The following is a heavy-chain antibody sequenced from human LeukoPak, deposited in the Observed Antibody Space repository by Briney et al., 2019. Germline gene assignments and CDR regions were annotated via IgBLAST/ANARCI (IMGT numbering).Heavy chain of an antibody. CDR1: AFTFSTFD. CDR3: ARQSCTLTPTRQPPNWFDP. CDR2: PDSTGDT. D-gene: IGHD2-2*01. J-gene: IGHJ5*02. Sequence: GGSLRLSCAVSAFTFSTFDMHWVRQATGRGLEWGSTPDSTGDTYYPGSVKSRFTISRENAKNSLYLQMNSLRAGDTAVYYCARQSCTLTPTRQPPNWFDPWDQGTLVTVSS. V-gene: IGHV3-13*01.